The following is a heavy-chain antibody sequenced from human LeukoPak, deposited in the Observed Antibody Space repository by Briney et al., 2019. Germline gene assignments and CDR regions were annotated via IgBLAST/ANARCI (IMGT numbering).Heavy chain of an antibody. J-gene: IGHJ6*03. V-gene: IGHV1-69*05. CDR3: ARGRRKNYYYYMDV. Sequence: ASVKVSCKASGGTFSSYAISWVRQAPGQGLEWMGGIIPILGTANYAQKFQGRVTITTDESTSTAYMELSSLRSEDTAVYYCARGRRKNYYYYMDVWGKGTTVTVSS. CDR1: GGTFSSYA. CDR2: IIPILGTA.